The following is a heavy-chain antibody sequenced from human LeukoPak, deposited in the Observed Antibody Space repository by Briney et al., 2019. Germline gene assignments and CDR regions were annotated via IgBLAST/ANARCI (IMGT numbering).Heavy chain of an antibody. CDR2: FDPEDGET. J-gene: IGHJ2*01. CDR3: ATSQPTAYWYFDL. Sequence: EASVKVSCKVSGYTLTELSMHWVRQAPGKGLEWMGGFDPEDGETIYAQKFQGRVTITEDTSTDTAYMELSSLRSEDTAVYYCATSQPTAYWYFDLWGRGTLVTVSS. CDR1: GYTLTELS. V-gene: IGHV1-24*01.